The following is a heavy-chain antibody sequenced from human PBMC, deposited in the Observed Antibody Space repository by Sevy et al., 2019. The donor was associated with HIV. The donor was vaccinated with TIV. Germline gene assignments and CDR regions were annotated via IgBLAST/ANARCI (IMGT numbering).Heavy chain of an antibody. CDR3: ARARGMPHYYYGMDV. J-gene: IGHJ6*02. V-gene: IGHV5-51*01. D-gene: IGHD1-26*01. CDR1: GYSFSTYW. Sequence: GESLKISCKGSGYSFSTYWIAWVRQMPGKGLEWKGIIFPDDSDIRYSPSYQGQVTISADNSISTAYLQWSSLKASDTATYYCARARGMPHYYYGMDVWGQGTTVTVSS. CDR2: IFPDDSDI.